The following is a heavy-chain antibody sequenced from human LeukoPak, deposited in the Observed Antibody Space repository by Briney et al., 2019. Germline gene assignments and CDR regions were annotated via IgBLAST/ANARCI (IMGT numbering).Heavy chain of an antibody. Sequence: GGSLRLSCAASGFTVSSNYMSWVRQAPGKGLEWVSVIYSGGSTYYADSVKGRFTISRDNSKNTLYLQMNSLRAEDTAVYYCARVQMVDGYYYYGMDVWGQGTTVTVSS. CDR1: GFTVSSNY. V-gene: IGHV3-53*01. D-gene: IGHD3-10*01. CDR2: IYSGGST. CDR3: ARVQMVDGYYYYGMDV. J-gene: IGHJ6*02.